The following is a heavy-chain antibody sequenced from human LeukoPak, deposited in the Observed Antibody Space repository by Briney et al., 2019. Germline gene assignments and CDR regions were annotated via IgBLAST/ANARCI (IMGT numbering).Heavy chain of an antibody. V-gene: IGHV3-23*01. D-gene: IGHD1-26*01. Sequence: GGSLRLSCAASAFTFSTFAVSWVRQAPGKGLEWVSIISDNGDSTYYADSVKGRFTTSRDNPKNTLYLQMNSLRAEDTAVYYCAREVGALDYWGQGTLVTVSS. CDR1: AFTFSTFA. J-gene: IGHJ4*02. CDR3: AREVGALDY. CDR2: ISDNGDST.